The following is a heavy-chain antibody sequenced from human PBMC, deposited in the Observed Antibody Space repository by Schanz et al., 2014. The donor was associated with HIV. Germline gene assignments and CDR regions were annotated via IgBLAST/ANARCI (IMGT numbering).Heavy chain of an antibody. CDR3: TRDGGCSGSACYGYGMDV. Sequence: ELQLAESGGRLEQPGGSLRLSCAASGFIFSDYSMNWVRQAPGKGLEWVAHMIWNNGIYYADSVKGRFTISRDNAKNTLYLQMNTLREEDTAVYYCTRDGGCSGSACYGYGMDVWGQGTTVTVSS. D-gene: IGHD1-26*01. CDR2: MIWNNGI. V-gene: IGHV3-48*02. CDR1: GFIFSDYS. J-gene: IGHJ6*02.